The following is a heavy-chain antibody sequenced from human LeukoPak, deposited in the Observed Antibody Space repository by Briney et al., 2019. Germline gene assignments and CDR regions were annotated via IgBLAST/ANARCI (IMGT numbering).Heavy chain of an antibody. J-gene: IGHJ6*02. D-gene: IGHD6-13*01. Sequence: SETLSLTCTVSGGSISSYHWSWIRQPPGKGLEWIGYIYYSGSTNYNPSLKSRVTISVDTSKNQFSLKLSSVTAADTAVYYCARAGYWYSSSWSQYYYYGMDVWGQGTTVTVSS. CDR3: ARAGYWYSSSWSQYYYYGMDV. CDR1: GGSISSYH. CDR2: IYYSGST. V-gene: IGHV4-59*01.